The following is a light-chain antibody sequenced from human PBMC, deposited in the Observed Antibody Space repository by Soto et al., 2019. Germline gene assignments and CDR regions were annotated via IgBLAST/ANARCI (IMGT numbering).Light chain of an antibody. Sequence: DIQMTQSPSTLSASVGDRVTITGRASQTISNWLAFYQQKPGKAPKVLIFDAFTLDGGVPSRFSGPRSVTDFTLTLSSLQTSDFATYYCQPYNTYPLTFGGGTKVEI. V-gene: IGKV1-5*01. CDR2: DAF. CDR1: QTISNW. J-gene: IGKJ4*01. CDR3: QPYNTYPLT.